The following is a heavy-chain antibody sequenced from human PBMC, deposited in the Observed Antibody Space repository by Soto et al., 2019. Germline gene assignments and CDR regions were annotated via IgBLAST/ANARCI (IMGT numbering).Heavy chain of an antibody. D-gene: IGHD5-18*01. CDR3: ANSEYSRYKNIDV. CDR1: GFTFRGYG. CDR2: ISYDGSIK. Sequence: QVQLVESGGGVVQPGRSLRLSCAASGFTFRGYGMHWVRQAPGRGLEWVALISYDGSIKYYADSVRGRFTISRDNSKKTLYLQMNSLRAEDTAVYYCANSEYSRYKNIDVWGQVTTVTVSS. J-gene: IGHJ6*02. V-gene: IGHV3-30*18.